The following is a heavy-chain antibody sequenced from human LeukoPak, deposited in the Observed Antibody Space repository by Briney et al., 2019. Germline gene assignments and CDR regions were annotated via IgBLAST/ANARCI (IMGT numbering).Heavy chain of an antibody. CDR3: AKSSPRQTTHYMDV. J-gene: IGHJ6*03. V-gene: IGHV3-33*06. Sequence: PGRSLRLSCAASGFTFSSYVMHWVRQAPGKGLEWVAVIWYDGSNKYYADSVKGRFTISRDNSKNTLYLQMNSLRAEDTAVYYCAKSSPRQTTHYMDVWGKGTTVTVSS. CDR2: IWYDGSNK. D-gene: IGHD4-17*01. CDR1: GFTFSSYV.